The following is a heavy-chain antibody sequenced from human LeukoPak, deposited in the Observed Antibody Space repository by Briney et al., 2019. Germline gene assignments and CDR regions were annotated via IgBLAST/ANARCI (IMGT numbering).Heavy chain of an antibody. CDR1: GFTFRSYW. V-gene: IGHV3-7*03. CDR2: IKQDGSGK. J-gene: IGHJ4*02. Sequence: PGGSLRLSCEASGFTFRSYWMSWVRQAPGKGLEWVANIKQDGSGKYYVDTVKGRFTISRDNAKKSLYLQMNSLRAEDTAVYYCARDGLPFDYWGQGTLVTVSS. CDR3: ARDGLPFDY.